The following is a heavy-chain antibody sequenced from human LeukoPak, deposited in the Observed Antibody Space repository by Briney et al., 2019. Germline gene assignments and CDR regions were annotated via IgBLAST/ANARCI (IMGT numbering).Heavy chain of an antibody. CDR1: EGTFRSYA. D-gene: IGHD6-6*01. J-gene: IGHJ4*02. Sequence: SVKVSCKASEGTFRSYAISLVRQAPGQGLEWMGGIIPIFGTANYAQKFQGRVTITADESTSTAYMELSSLRSEDTAVYYCARGTEEYSSSLFYYWGQGTLVTVSS. CDR2: IIPIFGTA. CDR3: ARGTEEYSSSLFYY. V-gene: IGHV1-69*01.